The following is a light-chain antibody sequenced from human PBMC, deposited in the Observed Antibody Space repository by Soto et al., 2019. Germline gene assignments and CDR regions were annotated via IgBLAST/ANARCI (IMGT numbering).Light chain of an antibody. CDR1: QSLLHSNGYNY. V-gene: IGKV2-28*01. Sequence: DIVMTQSPLSLPVTPGEPASISCRSSQSLLHSNGYNYLDWYLQKPGQSPQLLIYLGSNRSSGVTDRFRGSGSGTDFTLKISRVEADDVGVYYCMEALQTPWTFGQGTKVEMK. J-gene: IGKJ1*01. CDR3: MEALQTPWT. CDR2: LGS.